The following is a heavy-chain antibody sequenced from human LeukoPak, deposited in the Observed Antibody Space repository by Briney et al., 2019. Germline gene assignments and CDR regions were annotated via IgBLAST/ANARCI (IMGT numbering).Heavy chain of an antibody. CDR3: AVVHDYSFFPDYGMDA. CDR1: GFTFSSYD. D-gene: IGHD4-4*01. CDR2: IGTAGDT. V-gene: IGHV3-13*01. J-gene: IGHJ6*02. Sequence: GGSLRLSCAASGFTFSSYDMHWVRQATGKGLEWVSAIGTAGDTYYPDSVKGRFTISRDNAKNSLYLQMNSLRAEDTAVYYCAVVHDYSFFPDYGMDAWGQGTTVTVSS.